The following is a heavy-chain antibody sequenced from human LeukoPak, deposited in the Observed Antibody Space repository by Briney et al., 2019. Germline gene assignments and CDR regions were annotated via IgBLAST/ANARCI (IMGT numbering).Heavy chain of an antibody. CDR1: GYTFTSYG. Sequence: GASVRVSCKASGYTFTSYGISWVRQAPGQGLEWMGWISAYNGNTNYAQKLQGRVTMTTDTSTSTAYMELRSLGSDDTAVYYCARDGEHDFWSGYLGQYYYYYYGMDVWGQGTTVTVSS. V-gene: IGHV1-18*01. J-gene: IGHJ6*02. D-gene: IGHD3-3*01. CDR3: ARDGEHDFWSGYLGQYYYYYYGMDV. CDR2: ISAYNGNT.